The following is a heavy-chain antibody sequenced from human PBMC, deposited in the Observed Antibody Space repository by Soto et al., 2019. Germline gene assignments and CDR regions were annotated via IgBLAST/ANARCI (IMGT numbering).Heavy chain of an antibody. D-gene: IGHD6-19*01. Sequence: HVTLKESGPVLVKPTETLTLTCTVSGFSLSNGKVGVSWIRQPPGKALEWLAHIFSNDEKSYRTSLKSSLTISEGTSKSQVVLTMTNVDHVDTATYYCARILFGRSVAGGYFYMDVWGKGTTVTVSS. J-gene: IGHJ6*03. CDR2: IFSNDEK. CDR1: GFSLSNGKVG. V-gene: IGHV2-26*01. CDR3: ARILFGRSVAGGYFYMDV.